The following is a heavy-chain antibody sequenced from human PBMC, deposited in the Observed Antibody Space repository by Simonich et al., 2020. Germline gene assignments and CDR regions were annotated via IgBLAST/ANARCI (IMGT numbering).Heavy chain of an antibody. J-gene: IGHJ5*02. CDR3: ARIANPGKDLNWFDP. V-gene: IGHV1-2*02. CDR1: GYTFTGYY. Sequence: HVQLVQSGAEVKKPGASVKVSCKASGYTFTGYYMHWVRQAPGQGLEWMGWINPNSGGTNYAQKFQGRVTMTRDTSISTAYMGLSRLGSDDTAGYYCARIANPGKDLNWFDPWGQGTLVTVSS. CDR2: INPNSGGT. D-gene: IGHD2-15*01.